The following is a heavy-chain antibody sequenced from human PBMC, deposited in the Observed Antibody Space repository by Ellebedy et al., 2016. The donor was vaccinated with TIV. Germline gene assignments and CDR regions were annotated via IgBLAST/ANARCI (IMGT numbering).Heavy chain of an antibody. Sequence: GESLKISCTGSGYTFTTYWIGWVRQMPGRGLEWMGIINPEDSDTRYSPSFQGQVTISADKSISTAYLQWSSLKASDTAMYYCASAKYYGSGTYAHYLDYWGQGTLVTVSS. J-gene: IGHJ4*02. D-gene: IGHD3-10*01. CDR2: INPEDSDT. V-gene: IGHV5-51*01. CDR3: ASAKYYGSGTYAHYLDY. CDR1: GYTFTTYW.